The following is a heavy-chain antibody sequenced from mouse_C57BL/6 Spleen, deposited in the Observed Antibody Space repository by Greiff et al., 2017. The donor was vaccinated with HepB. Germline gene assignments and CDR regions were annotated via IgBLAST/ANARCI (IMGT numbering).Heavy chain of an antibody. CDR3: ARSGTAMDY. V-gene: IGHV1-4*01. Sequence: VKLVESGAELARPGASVKMSCKASGYTFTSYTMHWVKQRPGQGLEWIGYINPSSGYTKYNQKFKDKATLTADKSSSTAYMQLSSLTSEDSAVYYCARSGTAMDYWGQGTSVTVSS. CDR1: GYTFTSYT. J-gene: IGHJ4*01. CDR2: INPSSGYT. D-gene: IGHD3-1*01.